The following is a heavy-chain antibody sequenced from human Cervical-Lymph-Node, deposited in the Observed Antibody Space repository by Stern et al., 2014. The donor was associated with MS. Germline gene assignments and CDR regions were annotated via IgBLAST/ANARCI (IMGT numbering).Heavy chain of an antibody. J-gene: IGHJ6*02. CDR3: ASSSDYRPYYYSGLNV. CDR2: VYRTGTS. D-gene: IGHD3-10*01. V-gene: IGHV4-4*07. CDR1: GASISTYY. Sequence: QVQLQESGPGLVKPSETLTLTCTVSGASISTYYWSWIRQPPGQGLEWIGCVYRTGTSNYNCALQGRRTMSVDASKNQFFLNLNSVTAADTATYYCASSSDYRPYYYSGLNVWGPGTTVSVSS.